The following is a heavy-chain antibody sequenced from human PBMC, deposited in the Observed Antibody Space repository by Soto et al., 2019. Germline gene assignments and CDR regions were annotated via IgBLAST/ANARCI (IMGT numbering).Heavy chain of an antibody. Sequence: GASVKVSCKASGGTFSSYGISWVRQAPGRGLEWMGGIIPLFGTTNYAQKFRGRVTVTADESTSTAYMELRGLRFEDTAVYYCARAHGSSWYNWFDPWGQGTLVTVSS. V-gene: IGHV1-69*13. CDR3: ARAHGSSWYNWFDP. J-gene: IGHJ5*02. CDR2: IIPLFGTT. CDR1: GGTFSSYG. D-gene: IGHD6-13*01.